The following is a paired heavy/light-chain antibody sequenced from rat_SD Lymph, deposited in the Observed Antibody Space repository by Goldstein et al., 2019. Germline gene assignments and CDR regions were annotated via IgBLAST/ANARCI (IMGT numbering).Light chain of an antibody. V-gene: IGKV2S3*01. CDR1: KSLLHSNGITY. J-gene: IGKJ2-3*01. CDR2: QIS. CDR3: VQFLEVPYT. Sequence: DIMMTQSPLSVAVTPGESASISCRSSKSLLHSNGITYLSWYLQRPEKSPQLLIYQISNLASGVSGRFSGSGSGTDFTLKISRVETEDVGIYYCVQFLEVPYTFGAGTKLELK.
Heavy chain of an antibody. J-gene: IGHJ2*01. Sequence: QVTLKESGPGILQPSQTLSLTCTFSGFSLSTYGMGVGWIRQPSGKGLEWLANIWWDDDKYYNPSLKNRLTISKDTSNNQAFLKITNVDTADTATYYCARNHFLGGDYWGQGVMVTVSS. V-gene: IGHV8-20*01. CDR1: GFSLSTYGMG. CDR3: ARNHFLGGDY. CDR2: IWWDDDK.